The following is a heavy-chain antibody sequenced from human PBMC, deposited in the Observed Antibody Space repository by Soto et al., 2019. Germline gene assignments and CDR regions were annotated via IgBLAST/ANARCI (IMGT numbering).Heavy chain of an antibody. J-gene: IGHJ5*02. Sequence: VSGGFPSPGCYFLCRILPHHRKGLEYIGYIYHSGDSYYTPSLGRRVTISVDTSENQFSLHLRSVTAADTAVYYCAREIYKSGYTHNRFAPWGQGTPV. CDR2: IYHSGDS. CDR1: GGFPSPGCYF. V-gene: IGHV4-31*02. CDR3: AREIYKSGYTHNRFAP. D-gene: IGHD3-16*02.